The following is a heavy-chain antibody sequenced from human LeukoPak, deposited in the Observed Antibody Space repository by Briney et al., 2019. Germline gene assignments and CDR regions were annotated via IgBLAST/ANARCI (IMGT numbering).Heavy chain of an antibody. CDR2: IWYDGSNK. V-gene: IGHV3-33*01. CDR3: ARDPLGTRPGFDY. J-gene: IGHJ4*02. CDR1: GFTFSSYG. D-gene: IGHD1-1*01. Sequence: GRSLRLSCAASGFTFSSYGMHWVRQAPGKGLEWVAVIWYDGSNKYYADSVKGRFTISRDNSKNTLYLQMNSLRAEDTAVYYCARDPLGTRPGFDYWGQGTLVTVSS.